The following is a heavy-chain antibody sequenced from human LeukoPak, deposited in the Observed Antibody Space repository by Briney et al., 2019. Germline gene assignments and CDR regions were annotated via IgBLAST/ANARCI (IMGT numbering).Heavy chain of an antibody. V-gene: IGHV4-34*01. CDR2: INHSGST. CDR3: ARVNLSDAFDI. J-gene: IGHJ3*02. Sequence: SETLSLTCAVYGGSFSGYYWSWIRQPPGKGLEGMGEINHSGSTNYNPSLKSRVTISVDTSKNQFSLKLSSVTAADTAVYYCARVNLSDAFDIWGQGTMVTVSS. D-gene: IGHD1-20*01. CDR1: GGSFSGYY.